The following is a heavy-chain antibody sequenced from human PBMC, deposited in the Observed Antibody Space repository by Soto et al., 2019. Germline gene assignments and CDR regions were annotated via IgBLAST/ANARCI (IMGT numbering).Heavy chain of an antibody. Sequence: SVKVSCKASGGTFSSYAISWVRQAPGQGLEWMGGIIPIFGTANYAQKFQGRVTITADESTSTAYMELSSLRSEDTAVYYCARTRYYYDSSGRPNYYYCGMDVWGQGTKLTV. V-gene: IGHV1-69*13. CDR2: IIPIFGTA. CDR1: GGTFSSYA. CDR3: ARTRYYYDSSGRPNYYYCGMDV. J-gene: IGHJ6*02. D-gene: IGHD3-22*01.